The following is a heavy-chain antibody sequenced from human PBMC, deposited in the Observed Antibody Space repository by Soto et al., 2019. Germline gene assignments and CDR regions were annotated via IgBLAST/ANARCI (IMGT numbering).Heavy chain of an antibody. CDR2: IDWDDDK. V-gene: IGHV2-70*11. CDR1: GFSLSTSGMC. Sequence: SGPTLVNPTQTLTLSCTFSGFSLSTSGMCVSWIRQPPGKALEWLARIDWDDDKYYSTSLKTRLTISKDTSKNQVVLTMTNMDPVDTATYYCARILYGDYREVWFDYWGQGTLVTVSS. D-gene: IGHD4-17*01. CDR3: ARILYGDYREVWFDY. J-gene: IGHJ4*02.